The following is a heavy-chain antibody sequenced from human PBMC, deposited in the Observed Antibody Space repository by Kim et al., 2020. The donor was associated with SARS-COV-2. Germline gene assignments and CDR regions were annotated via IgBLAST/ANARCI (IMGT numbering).Heavy chain of an antibody. Sequence: LSLTCAASGFTFSSYGMHWVRQAPGKGLEWVAVIWYDGSNKYYADSVKGRFTISRDNSKNTLYLQMSSLRAEDTAVYYCARERGAMIVVVTDYYGMD. CDR1: GFTFSSYG. V-gene: IGHV3-33*01. CDR2: IWYDGSNK. J-gene: IGHJ6*01. D-gene: IGHD3-22*01. CDR3: ARERGAMIVVVTDYYGMD.